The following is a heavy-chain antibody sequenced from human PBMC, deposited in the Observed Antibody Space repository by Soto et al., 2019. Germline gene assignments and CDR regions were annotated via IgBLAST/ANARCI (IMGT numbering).Heavy chain of an antibody. CDR3: ARDNRYSYGYGY. CDR1: GGSISSGGYY. Sequence: QVQLQESGPGLVKPSQTLSLTCTVSGGSISSGGYYWSWIRQHPGKGLEWIGYIYYSGSTYYNPSLKSRXXIXVXXSKNQFSLKLSSVTAADTAVYYCARDNRYSYGYGYWGQGTLVTVSS. D-gene: IGHD5-18*01. V-gene: IGHV4-31*03. CDR2: IYYSGST. J-gene: IGHJ4*02.